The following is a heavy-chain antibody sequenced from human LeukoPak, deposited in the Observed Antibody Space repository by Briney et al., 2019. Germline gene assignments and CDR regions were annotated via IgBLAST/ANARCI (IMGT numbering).Heavy chain of an antibody. CDR2: IHPEGNEK. Sequence: PGGSLRLSCLVSGFTFSKFWMSWVRQAPGRGQEWVANIHPEGNEKYHVESVKGRFTISRDNAKNLLFLQMNGLRVEDTAVYYCARGDDFSGDHWGQGTLVTVSS. CDR3: ARGDDFSGDH. CDR1: GFTFSKFW. D-gene: IGHD1-1*01. V-gene: IGHV3-7*04. J-gene: IGHJ4*02.